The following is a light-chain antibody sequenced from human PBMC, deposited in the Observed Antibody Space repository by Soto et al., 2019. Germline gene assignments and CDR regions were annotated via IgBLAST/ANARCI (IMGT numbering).Light chain of an antibody. CDR1: NIGSKS. CDR3: QVWDSSSGDYV. J-gene: IGLJ1*01. CDR2: YDS. Sequence: SSELTQPPSVSVAPGKTARITCGGNNIGSKSVHWYQQKPGQAPVLLIYYDSDRPSGIPERFSGSNSGNTATLTISRVEAGDEADYYCQVWDSSSGDYVFGTGTKLTVL. V-gene: IGLV3-21*04.